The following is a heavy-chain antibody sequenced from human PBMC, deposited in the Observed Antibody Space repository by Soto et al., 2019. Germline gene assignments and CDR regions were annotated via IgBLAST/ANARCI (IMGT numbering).Heavy chain of an antibody. J-gene: IGHJ5*02. D-gene: IGHD5-18*01. CDR2: IRQDGSEK. Sequence: GWSLRLSCVFSGFTFSSYWMSWVRRAPGKGLEWVAKIRQDGSEKYYVDSVKGRFTISRDNAKNSLYLQMNSLRAEDTAVYYCATGYSHGARGSWGKGTLGT. V-gene: IGHV3-7*01. CDR3: ATGYSHGARGS. CDR1: GFTFSSYW.